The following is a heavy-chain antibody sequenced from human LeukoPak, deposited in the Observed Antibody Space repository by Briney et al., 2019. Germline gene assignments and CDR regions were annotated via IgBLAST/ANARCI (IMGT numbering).Heavy chain of an antibody. J-gene: IGHJ4*02. V-gene: IGHV3-23*01. CDR2: TSGSGGST. CDR1: GFTFSSYA. D-gene: IGHD3-10*01. Sequence: PGGSLRLSCAASGFTFSSYAMSWVRQAPGKWLEWVSGTSGSGGSTYYADSVKGRFTISRDNSKNTLYLQMNSLRAEDTAVYYCAKDYYGSGSYRHFDQWGQGTLVTVSS. CDR3: AKDYYGSGSYRHFDQ.